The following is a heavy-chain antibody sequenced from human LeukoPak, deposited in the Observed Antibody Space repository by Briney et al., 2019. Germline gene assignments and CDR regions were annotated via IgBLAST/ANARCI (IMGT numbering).Heavy chain of an antibody. CDR2: INHSGST. J-gene: IGHJ3*02. V-gene: IGHV4-34*01. D-gene: IGHD4-23*01. CDR3: ARRAVVTRRAFDI. CDR1: GGSFSGHY. Sequence: PSETLSLTCAVYGGSFSGHYWSWIRQPPGKGLEWIGEINHSGSTNYNPSLKSRVTISVDTSKNQFSLKLSSVTAADTAVYYCARRAVVTRRAFDIWGQGTMVTVSS.